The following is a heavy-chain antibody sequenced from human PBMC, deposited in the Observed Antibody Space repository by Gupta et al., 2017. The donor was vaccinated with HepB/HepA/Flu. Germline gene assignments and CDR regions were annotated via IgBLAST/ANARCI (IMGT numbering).Heavy chain of an antibody. CDR2: HIPILGIA. Sequence: QVQLAQSGAEVTKPGSSVTVSCTASGGTFSSYAIRWVLRAPGQGLEWMGRHIPILGIANYAQKFQGRVTITADKSTSTAYMELSSLRSEDTAVYYCARESQQPDPLTHYGMDVWGQGTTVTVSS. J-gene: IGHJ6*02. D-gene: IGHD6-13*01. V-gene: IGHV1-69*04. CDR1: GGTFSSYA. CDR3: ARESQQPDPLTHYGMDV.